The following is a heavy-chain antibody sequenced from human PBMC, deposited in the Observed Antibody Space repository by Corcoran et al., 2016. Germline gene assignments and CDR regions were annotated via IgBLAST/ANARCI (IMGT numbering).Heavy chain of an antibody. J-gene: IGHJ3*02. CDR2: IYPGDSDT. V-gene: IGHV5-51*01. D-gene: IGHD1-26*01. CDR1: GYSFTSYW. Sequence: EVQLVQSGAEVKKPGESLKISCKGSGYSFTSYWIGWVRQMPGKDLEWMGIIYPGDSDTRYSPSFQGQVTISADKSISTAYLQWSSLKASDTAMYYCATKYSGSYLDDAFDIWGQGTMVTVSS. CDR3: ATKYSGSYLDDAFDI.